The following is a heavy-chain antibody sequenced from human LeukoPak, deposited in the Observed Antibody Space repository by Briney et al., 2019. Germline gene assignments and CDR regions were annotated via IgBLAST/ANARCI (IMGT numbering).Heavy chain of an antibody. J-gene: IGHJ5*02. CDR2: IYTSGST. CDR3: ARVEIDWFDP. CDR1: GGSITSDY. V-gene: IGHV4-4*07. Sequence: PSETLSLTCTLSGGSITSDYWSWIRQSPGKGLEWIGRIYTSGSTNYNPSLKSRVTMSVDTSKNQFSLKLSSVTAADTAVYYCARVEIDWFDPWGQGTLVTVSS.